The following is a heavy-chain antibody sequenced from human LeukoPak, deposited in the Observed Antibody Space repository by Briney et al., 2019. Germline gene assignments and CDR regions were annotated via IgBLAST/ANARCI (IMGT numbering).Heavy chain of an antibody. J-gene: IGHJ6*02. D-gene: IGHD5-18*01. V-gene: IGHV4-34*01. Sequence: SETLSLTCAVYGGSFSGYYWSWLRQPPGKGLEWIGEINHSGSTNYNPSLKSRVTISVDTSKNQFSLKLSSVTAADTAVYYCARGVYSYSYYYYYYGMDVWGQGTTVTVSS. CDR2: INHSGST. CDR3: ARGVYSYSYYYYYYGMDV. CDR1: GGSFSGYY.